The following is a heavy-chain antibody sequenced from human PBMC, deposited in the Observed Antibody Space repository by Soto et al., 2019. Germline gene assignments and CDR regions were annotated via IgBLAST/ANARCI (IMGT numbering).Heavy chain of an antibody. J-gene: IGHJ4*02. V-gene: IGHV3-23*01. D-gene: IGHD1-26*01. CDR3: AKDLRPDGRYDLDY. CDR1: GFNFRIYA. Sequence: EVQLLVSGGGLAQAGGSLRLSCAASGFNFRIYAMNWVRQAPGKGLEWVSVMIGDGTSWDYADSVRGRFTISRDSSKNMLYLQMNSLRAEDTAVYYCAKDLRPDGRYDLDYWGQGTLVTVSS. CDR2: MIGDGTSW.